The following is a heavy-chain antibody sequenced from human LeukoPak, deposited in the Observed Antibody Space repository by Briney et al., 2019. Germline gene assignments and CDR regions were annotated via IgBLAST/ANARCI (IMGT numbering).Heavy chain of an antibody. CDR2: INHSGST. Sequence: SETLSLTCAVYGGSFSGCSWSWIRQPPGRGLEWIGEINHSGSTNYNPSLKSRVTISVDTSNKQFSLKLSSVTAADTAVYYCARGVRIAVAHPHLDYWGLGSLVTVSS. D-gene: IGHD6-19*01. V-gene: IGHV4-34*01. J-gene: IGHJ4*02. CDR1: GGSFSGCS. CDR3: ARGVRIAVAHPHLDY.